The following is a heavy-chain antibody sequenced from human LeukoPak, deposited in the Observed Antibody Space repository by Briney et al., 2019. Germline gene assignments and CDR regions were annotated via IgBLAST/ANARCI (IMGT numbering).Heavy chain of an antibody. J-gene: IGHJ5*02. CDR1: GFTFSDYG. V-gene: IGHV3-30*18. Sequence: GVCLRFSCVASGFTFSDYGMHWVRQAAGKGLEWVAVISYDGDNRYYADSVTGRFTISRDNSKNRVYMQMNSLTAEDTAVYYCAKGGSVGCCYSCWFDPWGQGTLVTVSS. D-gene: IGHD2-15*01. CDR2: ISYDGDNR. CDR3: AKGGSVGCCYSCWFDP.